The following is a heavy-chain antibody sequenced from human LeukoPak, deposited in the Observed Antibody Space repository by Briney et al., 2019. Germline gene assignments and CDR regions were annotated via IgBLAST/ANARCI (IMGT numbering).Heavy chain of an antibody. J-gene: IGHJ5*02. CDR1: GFSFGSYA. Sequence: GGSLRLSCAASGFSFGSYAMGWTRQAPGQGLEWVSAISGSGSHANYAESVTGRFTISRDNSKNTLYLQMHSLIAADTAVYYCGSGPVGTTVPWGQGTLVTVSS. V-gene: IGHV3-23*01. CDR3: GSGPVGTTVP. CDR2: ISGSGSHA. D-gene: IGHD1-1*01.